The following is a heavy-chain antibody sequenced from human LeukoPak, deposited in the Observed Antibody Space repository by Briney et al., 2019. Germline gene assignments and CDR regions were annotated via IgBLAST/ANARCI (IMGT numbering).Heavy chain of an antibody. J-gene: IGHJ1*01. D-gene: IGHD1-14*01. CDR2: ITPMFGTS. Sequence: EASVKVSCKASGGTFSRHTISWVRQSPGQGLEWMGGITPMFGTSNYAQKFRGRVTNTADESTSTAYVELSSLRSEDTAVYYCARDSSEFRSLLFHWGQGTLVTVSS. CDR1: GGTFSRHT. V-gene: IGHV1-69*13. CDR3: ARDSSEFRSLLFH.